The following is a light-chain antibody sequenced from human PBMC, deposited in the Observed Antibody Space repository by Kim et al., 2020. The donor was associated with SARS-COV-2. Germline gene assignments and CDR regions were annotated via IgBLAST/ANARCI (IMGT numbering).Light chain of an antibody. CDR1: QSVSSS. Sequence: LSAGERATLACRASQSVSSSLAWYQQKPGQAPRLLIHCASSRTTGIPDRFSGSGSGTDFTVTISRLEPEDFAVYYCQQYGNSPSTFGQGTRLESK. J-gene: IGKJ5*01. CDR2: CAS. V-gene: IGKV3-20*01. CDR3: QQYGNSPST.